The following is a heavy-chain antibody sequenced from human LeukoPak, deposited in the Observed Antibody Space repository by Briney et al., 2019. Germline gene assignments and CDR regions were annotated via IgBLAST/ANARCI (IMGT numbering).Heavy chain of an antibody. CDR1: GYTFTSYG. Sequence: ASVKVSCKASGYTFTSYGISWVRQAPGQGLEWMGWISAYNGNTNYAQKFQGRVTITRDTSASRAYMELSSLRSEDTAVYYCAGTYYYDSSGYYPAFDYWGQGTLVTVSS. D-gene: IGHD3-22*01. CDR3: AGTYYYDSSGYYPAFDY. CDR2: ISAYNGNT. J-gene: IGHJ4*02. V-gene: IGHV1-18*01.